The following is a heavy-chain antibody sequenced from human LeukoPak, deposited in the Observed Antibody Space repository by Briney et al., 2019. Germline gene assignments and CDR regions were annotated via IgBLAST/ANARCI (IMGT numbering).Heavy chain of an antibody. CDR3: ARSLPYGTTWYGRSDF. CDR1: GFPFNAYW. J-gene: IGHJ4*02. Sequence: GGSLRLSCAASGFPFNAYWRTWVRQAPGKGLEWVANIRQDGDTKYYVDSVKGRFTISRDNAMNSLYLQMNSLRAEDTAIYYCARSLPYGTTWYGRSDFWGQGTLVTVSS. V-gene: IGHV3-7*03. CDR2: IRQDGDTK. D-gene: IGHD6-13*01.